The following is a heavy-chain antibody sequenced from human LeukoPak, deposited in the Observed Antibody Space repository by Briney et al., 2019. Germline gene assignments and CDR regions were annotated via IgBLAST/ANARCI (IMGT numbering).Heavy chain of an antibody. D-gene: IGHD1-26*01. J-gene: IGHJ4*02. CDR2: ISYDGSNK. CDR3: ARDFGATAVRYYFDY. V-gene: IGHV3-30-3*01. Sequence: GGSLRPSCAASGFTFSSYAMHWVRQAPGKGLEWVAVISYDGSNKYYADSVKGRFTISRDNSKNTLYLQMNSLRAEDTAVYYCARDFGATAVRYYFDYWGQGTLVTVSS. CDR1: GFTFSSYA.